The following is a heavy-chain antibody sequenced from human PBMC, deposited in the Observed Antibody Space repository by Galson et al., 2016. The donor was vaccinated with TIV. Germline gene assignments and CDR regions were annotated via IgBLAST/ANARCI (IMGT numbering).Heavy chain of an antibody. CDR3: ARDPTSSRRVISLYYCDGMDV. D-gene: IGHD3-10*01. J-gene: IGHJ6*02. CDR1: GYSFTSYG. CDR2: ISGYFENT. Sequence: SVKVSCKATGYSFTSYGVSWVRQAPGQGFEWMGWISGYFENTYYGQKFQDRVTMTKDTSTSTAYLEMKRLISDDTAVYYCARDPTSSRRVISLYYCDGMDVWGQGTTVSVS. V-gene: IGHV1-18*01.